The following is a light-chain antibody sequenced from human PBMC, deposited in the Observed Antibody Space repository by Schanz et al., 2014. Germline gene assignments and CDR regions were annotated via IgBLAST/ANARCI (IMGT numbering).Light chain of an antibody. J-gene: IGKJ2*01. CDR1: QSVRSSS. V-gene: IGKV3-15*01. CDR2: GAS. Sequence: EVVLTQSPGTLSLSPGERATLSCRASQSVRSSSLVWYQQKPGQAPRLLIYGASTRATGIPARFSGSGSGTEFTLTISSLQSEDFAVYYCQQYNKWPPGTFGQGTKLEI. CDR3: QQYNKWPPGT.